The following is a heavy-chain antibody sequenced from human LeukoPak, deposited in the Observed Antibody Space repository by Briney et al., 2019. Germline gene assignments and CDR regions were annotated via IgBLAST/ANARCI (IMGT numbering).Heavy chain of an antibody. J-gene: IGHJ4*02. Sequence: SETLSLTCTVSGGSISSYYWSWIRQPPGKGLEWIGYIYYSGSTNYNPSLKSRVTISVDTSKNQFSLKLSSVTAADTAVYYCATFHSSSWYLDYWGQGTLVTVST. CDR1: GGSISSYY. CDR3: ATFHSSSWYLDY. V-gene: IGHV4-59*01. CDR2: IYYSGST. D-gene: IGHD6-13*01.